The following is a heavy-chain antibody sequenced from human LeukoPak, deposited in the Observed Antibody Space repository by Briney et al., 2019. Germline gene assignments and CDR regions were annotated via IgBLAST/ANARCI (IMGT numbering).Heavy chain of an antibody. CDR2: IFSAGTT. CDR1: GFAFSTHY. D-gene: IGHD2-8*01. CDR3: AKGDTNSFLVDN. Sequence: GGSLGLSCAASGFAFSTHYMNWVRQAPGKGLEWVSIIFSAGTTYYADSVQGRFIMSRDNSKSTVYLQMNNLRAEDTAVYYCAKGDTNSFLVDNWGQGTQVTVSS. J-gene: IGHJ4*02. V-gene: IGHV3-53*01.